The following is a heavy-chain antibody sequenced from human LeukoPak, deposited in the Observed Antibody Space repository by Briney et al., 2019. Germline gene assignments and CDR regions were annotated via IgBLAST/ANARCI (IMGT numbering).Heavy chain of an antibody. J-gene: IGHJ3*02. CDR3: ATTGHAFDI. CDR1: GFTFSSYA. Sequence: GGSLRLSCAASGFTFSSYAMHWVRQAPGKGLEWVAVISYDGSNKYYADSVKGRFTISRDNAKNSLYLQMNSLRAEDTAVYYCATTGHAFDIWGQGTMVTVSS. V-gene: IGHV3-30-3*01. D-gene: IGHD3-9*01. CDR2: ISYDGSNK.